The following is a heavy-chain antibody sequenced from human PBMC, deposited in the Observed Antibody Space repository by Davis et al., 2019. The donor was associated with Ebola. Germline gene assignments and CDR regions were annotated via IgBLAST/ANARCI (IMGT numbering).Heavy chain of an antibody. CDR1: GYTFTSYD. J-gene: IGHJ4*02. Sequence: ASVKVSCKASGYTFTSYDINWVRQATGQGLEWMGIINPSGGSTSYAQKFQGRVTMTRDTSTSTVYMELSSLISEDTAVYYCAREGEVYYFDYWGQGTLVTVSS. CDR2: INPSGGST. V-gene: IGHV1-46*01. CDR3: AREGEVYYFDY.